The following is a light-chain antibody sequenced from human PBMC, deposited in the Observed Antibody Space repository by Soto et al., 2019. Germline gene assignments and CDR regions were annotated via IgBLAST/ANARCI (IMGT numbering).Light chain of an antibody. J-gene: IGKJ1*01. CDR1: QSVGGNS. CDR3: QQYQNSPRT. V-gene: IGKV3-20*01. Sequence: ETVLTQSPGTLTLSPGERATVSCRASQSVGGNSLAWYQQRPGQAPRLLIYDTSKRATGIPDRFSDSGSGTDFTLAISRLEPVDFAVYYCQQYQNSPRTFGQGNKVEIK. CDR2: DTS.